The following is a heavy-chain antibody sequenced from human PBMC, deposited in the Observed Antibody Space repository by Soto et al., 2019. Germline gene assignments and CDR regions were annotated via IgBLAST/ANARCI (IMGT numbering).Heavy chain of an antibody. CDR3: ALVPTVDTAPAYYYRDV. J-gene: IGHJ6*03. V-gene: IGHV1-18*01. CDR1: GYTFSSYA. D-gene: IGHD5-18*01. Sequence: ASVKVSRKASGYTFSSYAISWERQARGHGLEWRGWISPYNGNTNYAQNLQGRGTMTTDPSTTTAYLELRSLRADDTALPYCALVPTVDTAPAYYYRDVWGIGTTSTVCS. CDR2: ISPYNGNT.